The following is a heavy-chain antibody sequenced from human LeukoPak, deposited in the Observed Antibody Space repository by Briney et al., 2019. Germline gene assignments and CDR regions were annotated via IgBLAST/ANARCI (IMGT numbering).Heavy chain of an antibody. CDR1: GFSLTSYW. Sequence: GGSLRLSCAASGFSLTSYWMHWVRQAPGKALVWVARIDIDGRIITHAQTVKGRFTISTDKAKNTVYLQMKDMRDEDTATYYCVRGLGDYWGQGTLVNVSS. CDR2: IDIDGRII. CDR3: VRGLGDY. V-gene: IGHV3-74*03. J-gene: IGHJ4*02.